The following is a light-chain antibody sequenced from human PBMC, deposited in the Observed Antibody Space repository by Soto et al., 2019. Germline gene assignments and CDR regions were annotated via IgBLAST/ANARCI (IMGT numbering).Light chain of an antibody. CDR1: QSVSSNY. CDR3: QRYTGPPTT. J-gene: IGKJ5*01. V-gene: IGKV3-20*01. CDR2: GTS. Sequence: EIVLTQSPGILSLSPGDGATLSCRASQSVSSNYLAWYQQNPGQAPRLLIYGTSTRASGVPDRFSGSGSGTDFTLTITRLEPEDFAVYFCQRYTGPPTTFGQGTRLEIK.